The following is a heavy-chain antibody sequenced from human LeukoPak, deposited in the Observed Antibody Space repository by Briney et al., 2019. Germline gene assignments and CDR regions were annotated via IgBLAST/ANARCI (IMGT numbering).Heavy chain of an antibody. Sequence: SETLSLTCTVSGGSISSGGYYWSWIRQSPGKGLEWIGYIYHSGSTYYNPSLKSRVTISVDRSKNQFSLKLSSVTAADTAVYYCAREMDFKTDYWGQGTLVTVSS. CDR1: GGSISSGGYY. V-gene: IGHV4-30-2*06. D-gene: IGHD2-2*03. CDR3: AREMDFKTDY. CDR2: IYHSGST. J-gene: IGHJ4*02.